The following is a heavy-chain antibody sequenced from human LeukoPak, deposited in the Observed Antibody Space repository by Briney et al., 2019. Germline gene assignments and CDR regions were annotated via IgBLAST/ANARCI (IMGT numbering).Heavy chain of an antibody. CDR3: ARVSWFDELPNY. CDR1: GFTFSSYW. D-gene: IGHD3-10*01. Sequence: PGGSLGLSCAASGFTFSSYWMSWVRQPPGKGLEWIGEIYHSGSTNYNPSLKSRVTISVDKSKNQFSLKLSSVTAADTAVYYCARVSWFDELPNYWGQGTLVSVSS. J-gene: IGHJ4*02. CDR2: IYHSGST. V-gene: IGHV4-4*02.